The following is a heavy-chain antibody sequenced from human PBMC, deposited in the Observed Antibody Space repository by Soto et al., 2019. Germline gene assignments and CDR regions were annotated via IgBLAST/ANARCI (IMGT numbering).Heavy chain of an antibody. D-gene: IGHD3-10*01. J-gene: IGHJ5*02. CDR2: INAGNDNT. Sequence: ASVKFSCTASGYTFTSYAMHWVRQAPGQRLEWMGWINAGNDNTKYSQKFQGRVTITRDTSASTAYMELSSLRSEDTAVYYCAREKLIMVRGVINWFDPWGQGTLVTSPQ. V-gene: IGHV1-3*01. CDR1: GYTFTSYA. CDR3: AREKLIMVRGVINWFDP.